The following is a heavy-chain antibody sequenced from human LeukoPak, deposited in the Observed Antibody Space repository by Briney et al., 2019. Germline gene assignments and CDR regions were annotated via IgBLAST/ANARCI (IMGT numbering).Heavy chain of an antibody. D-gene: IGHD3-3*01. CDR2: ISGSGGST. V-gene: IGHV3-23*01. J-gene: IGHJ4*02. CDR3: AKDPLPTQFFGVVIIPLLLFDY. Sequence: QSGGSLRLSCAASGFTFSSYAMSWVRQAPGKGLEWVSAISGSGGSTYYADSVKGRFTISRDNSKNTLYLQMNSLRAEDTAVYYCAKDPLPTQFFGVVIIPLLLFDYWGQGTLVTVSS. CDR1: GFTFSSYA.